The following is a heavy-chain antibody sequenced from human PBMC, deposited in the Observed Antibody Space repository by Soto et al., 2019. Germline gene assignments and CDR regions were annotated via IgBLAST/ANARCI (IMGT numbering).Heavy chain of an antibody. D-gene: IGHD3-10*01. Sequence: SAVKPRSKAPGSTYSSNAIRWVRQAPGQGLEWMGGIIPIFGTANYAQKLQGRVTITADESTSTDYMGLSSLRSEDTAVYYCARDRGHDVMYFRGQRSTVTVSS. CDR3: ARDRGHDVMYF. J-gene: IGHJ6*02. V-gene: IGHV1-69*13. CDR2: IIPIFGTA. CDR1: GSTYSSNA.